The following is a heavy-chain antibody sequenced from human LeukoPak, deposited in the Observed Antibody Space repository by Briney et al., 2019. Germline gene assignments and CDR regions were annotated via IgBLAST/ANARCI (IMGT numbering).Heavy chain of an antibody. CDR1: GFTFSSYG. CDR2: IWSDGSNQ. J-gene: IGHJ4*02. Sequence: GGPLRLSCAASGFTFSSYGMHWVRQAPGKGLEWVAIIWSDGSNQYYADSVKGRFTISKDTFKNTVYLQMNSLRAEDTAVYYCAKDYRSGAFDYWGQGTLVTVSS. D-gene: IGHD3-10*01. CDR3: AKDYRSGAFDY. V-gene: IGHV3-33*06.